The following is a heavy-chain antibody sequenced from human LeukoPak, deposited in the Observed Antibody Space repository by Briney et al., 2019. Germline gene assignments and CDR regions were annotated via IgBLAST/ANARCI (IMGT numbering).Heavy chain of an antibody. Sequence: PGGSLRLSCAASGFTFSSYGMHWVRQAPGKGLEWVAVISYDGSNKYYADSVKGRFTISRDNSKNTLYLQMNSLRAEDTAVYYCAHIRGSYYYDSSGYYDYWGQGTLVTVSS. CDR2: ISYDGSNK. V-gene: IGHV3-30*03. CDR1: GFTFSSYG. D-gene: IGHD3-22*01. J-gene: IGHJ4*02. CDR3: AHIRGSYYYDSSGYYDY.